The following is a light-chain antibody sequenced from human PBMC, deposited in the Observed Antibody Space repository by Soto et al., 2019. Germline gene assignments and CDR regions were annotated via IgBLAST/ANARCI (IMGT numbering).Light chain of an antibody. V-gene: IGLV2-8*01. CDR2: EVT. J-gene: IGLJ2*01. Sequence: QSALTQPPSASGSLGQSVTISCTGTSSGVSGYNYVSWHQQHPGKAPKVMIYEVTKRPPGVPDRFSGSKSGNTASLTVSGLQAEDEADYYCSSFAGGGNPVLLGGGTKLTVL. CDR3: SSFAGGGNPVL. CDR1: SSGVSGYNY.